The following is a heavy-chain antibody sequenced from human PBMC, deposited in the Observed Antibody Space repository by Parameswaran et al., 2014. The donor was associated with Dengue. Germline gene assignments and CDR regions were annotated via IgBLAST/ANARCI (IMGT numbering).Heavy chain of an antibody. Sequence: PGKGLEWIGYIYYSGSTNYNPSLKSRVTISVDTSKNQFSLKLSSVTAADTAVYYCARESWKVGALDYWGQGTLVTVSS. J-gene: IGHJ4*02. CDR3: ARESWKVGALDY. CDR2: IYYSGST. V-gene: IGHV4-59*13. D-gene: IGHD1-26*01.